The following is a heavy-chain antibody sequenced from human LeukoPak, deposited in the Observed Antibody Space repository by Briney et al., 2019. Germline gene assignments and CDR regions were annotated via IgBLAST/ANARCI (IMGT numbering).Heavy chain of an antibody. D-gene: IGHD1-14*01. J-gene: IGHJ4*02. CDR2: ISNSGSTM. V-gene: IGHV3-11*04. CDR3: ATGITSAY. Sequence: PGGSLRLSCAASGFTFSDHYMSWIRQAPGKGLEWVSYISNSGSTMYYADSVKGRFTISRDNAKNSLYLQMNSLRAEDTAVYYCATGITSAYWGQGTLVTVSS. CDR1: GFTFSDHY.